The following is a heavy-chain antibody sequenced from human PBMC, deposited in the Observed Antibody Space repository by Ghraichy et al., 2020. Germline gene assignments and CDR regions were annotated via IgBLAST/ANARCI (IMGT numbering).Heavy chain of an antibody. CDR3: ARAPYYYGSAFDY. D-gene: IGHD3-10*01. V-gene: IGHV4-39*07. Sequence: SETLSLTCTVSGGSISSSSYYWGWIRQPPGKGLEWIGSIYYSGSTYYNPSLKSRVTISVDTSKNQFSLKLSSVTAADTAVYYCARAPYYYGSAFDYWGQGTLVTVSS. CDR2: IYYSGST. CDR1: GGSISSSSYY. J-gene: IGHJ4*02.